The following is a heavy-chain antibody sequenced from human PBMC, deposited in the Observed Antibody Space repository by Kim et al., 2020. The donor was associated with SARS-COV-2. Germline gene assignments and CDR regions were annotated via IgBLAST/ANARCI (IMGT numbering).Heavy chain of an antibody. V-gene: IGHV3-30*18. J-gene: IGHJ4*02. CDR3: AKDWRVHGYRIFDY. Sequence: GGSLRLSCAASGFTFSSYGMHWVRQAPGKGLEWVAVISYDGSNKYYADSVKGRFTISRDNSKNTLYLQMNSLRAEDTAVYYCAKDWRVHGYRIFDYWGQGTLVTVSS. CDR2: ISYDGSNK. CDR1: GFTFSSYG. D-gene: IGHD3-3*01.